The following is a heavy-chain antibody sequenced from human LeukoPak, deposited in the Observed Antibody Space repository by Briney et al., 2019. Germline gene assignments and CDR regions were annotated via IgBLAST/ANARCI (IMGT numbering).Heavy chain of an antibody. CDR3: ARLYGLYHFDY. J-gene: IGHJ4*02. CDR1: GGSISSYH. Sequence: SETLSLTCTVSGGSISSYHWSWIRQPPGKGLEWIGYIYYSGSTNYNPSLKSRVTISLDTSKNQFSLKLSSVTAADTAVYYCARLYGLYHFDYWGQGTLVTVSS. D-gene: IGHD2-2*02. V-gene: IGHV4-59*01. CDR2: IYYSGST.